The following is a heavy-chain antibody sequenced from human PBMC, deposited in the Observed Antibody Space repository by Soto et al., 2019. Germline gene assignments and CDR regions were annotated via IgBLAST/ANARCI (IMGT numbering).Heavy chain of an antibody. CDR1: GYRFTSYG. V-gene: IGHV1-18*01. J-gene: IGHJ3*02. D-gene: IGHD3-3*01. Sequence: GASVKVSCKTCGYRFTSYGISWVRQAPGQGLEWMGWISAYNGNTNYAQKLQGRVTVTTDTSTSTAYMELRSLRSDDTAVYYCARDRVLEAFDIWGQGTMVTVS. CDR2: ISAYNGNT. CDR3: ARDRVLEAFDI.